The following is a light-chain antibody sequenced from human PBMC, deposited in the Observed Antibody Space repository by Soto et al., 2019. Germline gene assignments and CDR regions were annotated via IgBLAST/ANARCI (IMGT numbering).Light chain of an antibody. Sequence: DIQMTQSPSSVSASVGDRVTITCRASQDISSWVAWFQQKPGKAPKLLVLAASSLPRGVPSRFSGSESGADFTLTISSLQPEDFATYYCQHAYSFPFTFGPGTKVDFK. CDR3: QHAYSFPFT. J-gene: IGKJ3*01. V-gene: IGKV1-12*01. CDR1: QDISSW. CDR2: AAS.